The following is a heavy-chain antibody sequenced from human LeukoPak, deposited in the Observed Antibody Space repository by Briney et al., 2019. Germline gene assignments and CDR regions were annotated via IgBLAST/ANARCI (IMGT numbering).Heavy chain of an antibody. Sequence: GSLRLSCAASGFTFSSYAMSWVRQAPGKGLEWIGEINHSGSTNYNPSLKSRVTISVDTSKNQFSLKLSSVTAADTAVYYCARHSTMVRGADYWGQGTLVTVSS. CDR2: INHSGST. J-gene: IGHJ4*02. CDR3: ARHSTMVRGADY. CDR1: GFTFSSYA. D-gene: IGHD3-10*01. V-gene: IGHV4-34*01.